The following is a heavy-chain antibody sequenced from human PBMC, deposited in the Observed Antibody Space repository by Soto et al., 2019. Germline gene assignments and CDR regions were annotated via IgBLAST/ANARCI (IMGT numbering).Heavy chain of an antibody. V-gene: IGHV3-43*01. Sequence: GGSLRLSCAGSGFTFDDHTMHWVRQAPGKGLEWVSLITWDAGSAFYADSVRGRFTISRDNSKNSLYLQMSSLRTEDSALYYCATEQDRIFDYWGRGTPVTVSS. J-gene: IGHJ4*02. CDR1: GFTFDDHT. CDR3: ATEQDRIFDY. CDR2: ITWDAGSA.